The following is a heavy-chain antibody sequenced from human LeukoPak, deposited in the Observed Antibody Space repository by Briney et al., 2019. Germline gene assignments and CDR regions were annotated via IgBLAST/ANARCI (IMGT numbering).Heavy chain of an antibody. V-gene: IGHV4-31*03. CDR2: ISYTGYT. Sequence: SETLSLTCTASGGSIRSGGYYWNWIRQHPGKGLEWIGYISYTGYTQYNPSLESRVTISLDTSKNQFSLKLSSVTAADTAVYYCARDRSAPDDFWSGYRFDYWGQGTLVTVSS. CDR3: ARDRSAPDDFWSGYRFDY. D-gene: IGHD3-3*01. J-gene: IGHJ4*02. CDR1: GGSIRSGGYY.